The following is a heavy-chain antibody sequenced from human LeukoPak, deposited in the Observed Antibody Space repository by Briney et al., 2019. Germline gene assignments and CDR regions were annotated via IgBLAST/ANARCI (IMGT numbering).Heavy chain of an antibody. V-gene: IGHV1-2*02. CDR3: ARVRVAGYIVYYYYMDV. CDR1: GYTLTELS. CDR2: INPNSGGT. J-gene: IGHJ6*03. D-gene: IGHD2-15*01. Sequence: GASVKVSCKVSGYTLTELSMHWVRQAPGQGLEWMGWINPNSGGTNYAQKFQGRVTMTRDTSISTAYMELSRLRSDDTAVYYCARVRVAGYIVYYYYMDVWGKGTTVTVSS.